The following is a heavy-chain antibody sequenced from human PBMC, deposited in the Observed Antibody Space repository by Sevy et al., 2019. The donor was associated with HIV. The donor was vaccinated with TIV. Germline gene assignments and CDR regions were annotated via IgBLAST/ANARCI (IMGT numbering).Heavy chain of an antibody. CDR3: ARVKAEEMATMGVDY. J-gene: IGHJ4*02. D-gene: IGHD5-12*01. CDR2: INPSGGST. V-gene: IGHV1-46*03. CDR1: GYTFTSYY. Sequence: ASVKVSCKASGYTFTSYYMHWVRQAPGQGLEWMGIINPSGGSTSYAQKFQGRVTMTRDTSTSTVYMELSSLRSEDTAVYYCARVKAEEMATMGVDYWGQGTLVTVSS.